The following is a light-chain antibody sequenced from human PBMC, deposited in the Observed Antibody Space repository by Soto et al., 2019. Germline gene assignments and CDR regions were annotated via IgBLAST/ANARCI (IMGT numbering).Light chain of an antibody. CDR1: SSNIGSNY. Sequence: QSVLTQPPSASGTPGQRVTISCSGSSSNIGSNYVYWYQHLPGTAPKLLIYRNNQRPSGVPDRLSGSKSGTSASLAISGLRSEDEADYYCAAWDDSLSGWVFGGGTKVTVL. J-gene: IGLJ3*02. CDR3: AAWDDSLSGWV. V-gene: IGLV1-47*01. CDR2: RNN.